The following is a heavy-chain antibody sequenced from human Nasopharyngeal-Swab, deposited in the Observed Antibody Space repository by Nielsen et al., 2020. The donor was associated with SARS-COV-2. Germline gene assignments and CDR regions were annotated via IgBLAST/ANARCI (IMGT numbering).Heavy chain of an antibody. D-gene: IGHD3-10*01. J-gene: IGHJ6*02. CDR2: ISYDGSNK. CDR3: AGTFGEGHDYYYYGMDV. CDR1: GFTFSSYA. V-gene: IGHV3-30*04. Sequence: GESLKISCAASGFTFSSYAMHWVRQAPGKGLEWVAVISYDGSNKYYADSVKGRFTISRDNSKTTLYLQMNSLRAEDTAVYYCAGTFGEGHDYYYYGMDVWGQGTTVTVSS.